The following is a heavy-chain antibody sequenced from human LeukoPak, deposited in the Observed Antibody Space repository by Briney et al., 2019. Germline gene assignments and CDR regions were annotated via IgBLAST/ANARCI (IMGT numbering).Heavy chain of an antibody. V-gene: IGHV3-74*01. CDR2: INSDGSST. D-gene: IGHD7-27*01. Sequence: PGGSLRLSCAASGFTFSSYWMYWVRQAAGKWLVWVSLINSDGSSTNYADSVKGRLTISRDNAKHTLYLQMNRLRADDTAVYYCSRHLGTYSDHWGQGTLVTVSS. J-gene: IGHJ4*02. CDR3: SRHLGTYSDH. CDR1: GFTFSSYW.